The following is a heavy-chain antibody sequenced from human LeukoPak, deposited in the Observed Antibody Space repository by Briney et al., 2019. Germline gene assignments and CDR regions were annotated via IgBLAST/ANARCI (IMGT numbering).Heavy chain of an antibody. CDR1: GFTFSSYS. CDR3: ATMRGGYEGYFDY. D-gene: IGHD3-16*01. CDR2: ISLSSSYI. J-gene: IGHJ4*02. V-gene: IGHV3-21*01. Sequence: GGSLRLSCAASGFTFSSYSMNWVRQAARKGLEWVSSISLSSSYIYYADSVKGRFTISRDNAKNSLYLQMNSLRAEDTAVYFCATMRGGYEGYFDYWGQGTLVTVSS.